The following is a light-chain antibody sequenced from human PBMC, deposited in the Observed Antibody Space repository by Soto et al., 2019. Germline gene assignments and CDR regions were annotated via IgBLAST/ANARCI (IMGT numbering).Light chain of an antibody. CDR3: QQDNSYSKYT. Sequence: DIQMTQSPSTLSASVGDRVTITCRASQSISNWLAWYQQKPGKAPKLLIYTASSLESGVPSRFSGSGSGTEFTLTISSLQPDDFATYYCQQDNSYSKYTFGQGTKLEIK. J-gene: IGKJ2*01. CDR2: TAS. CDR1: QSISNW. V-gene: IGKV1-5*03.